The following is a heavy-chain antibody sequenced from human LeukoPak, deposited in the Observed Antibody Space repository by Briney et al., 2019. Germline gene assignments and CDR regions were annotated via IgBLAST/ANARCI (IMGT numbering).Heavy chain of an antibody. CDR1: GFTFSDYA. V-gene: IGHV3-30*04. J-gene: IGHJ3*02. CDR3: ARGDQLLWFGELLYKPYGAFDI. D-gene: IGHD3-10*01. Sequence: PGGSLRLSCAASGFTFSDYAMHWVRQAPGKGLEWVAVISDAGNNKYFADSVKGRFTISRDNAKNTLYLQMNSLRAEDTAVYYCARGDQLLWFGELLYKPYGAFDIWGQGTMVTVSS. CDR2: ISDAGNNK.